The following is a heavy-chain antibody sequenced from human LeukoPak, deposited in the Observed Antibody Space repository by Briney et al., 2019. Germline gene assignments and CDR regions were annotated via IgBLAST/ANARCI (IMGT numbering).Heavy chain of an antibody. V-gene: IGHV3-23*01. D-gene: IGHD1-26*01. CDR1: GFTISSYA. J-gene: IGHJ4*02. CDR2: IVSGGST. Sequence: GGSLRLSCAASGFTISSYAMSWVRQAPGKGLEWVSSIVSGGSTYYADSVKGRFTISRDNSKNTLYLQMNSLRAEDTAVYYCAKDSGRWTDFDYWGQGTLVTVSS. CDR3: AKDSGRWTDFDY.